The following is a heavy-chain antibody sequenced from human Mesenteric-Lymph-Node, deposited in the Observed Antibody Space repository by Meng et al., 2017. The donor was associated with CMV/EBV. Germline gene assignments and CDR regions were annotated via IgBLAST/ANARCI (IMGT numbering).Heavy chain of an antibody. J-gene: IGHJ4*02. V-gene: IGHV4-39*07. D-gene: IGHD3-10*01. CDR3: ASQKNYYGSGSYFDY. CDR2: IYYGGNT. Sequence: GSLRLSCTVSGGSISSSNYCWGWIRQPPGKGLEWIGSIYYGGNTYYNPSLKSRVTISVDTSKKQFSLRLSSVTAADTALYYCASQKNYYGSGSYFDYWGQETLVTVSS. CDR1: GGSISSSNYC.